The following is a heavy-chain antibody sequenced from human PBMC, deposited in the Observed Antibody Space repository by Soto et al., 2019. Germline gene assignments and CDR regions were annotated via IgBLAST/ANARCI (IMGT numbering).Heavy chain of an antibody. D-gene: IGHD2-2*02. Sequence: SVKVSCKASGGTFSSYAISWVRQAPGQGLEWMGGIIPIFGTANYAQKFQGRVTITADESTSTAYMELSSLRSEDTAVYYCARGGYCGSTSCYNYSYGMDVCGQGTTVTVSS. CDR3: ARGGYCGSTSCYNYSYGMDV. V-gene: IGHV1-69*13. CDR1: GGTFSSYA. CDR2: IIPIFGTA. J-gene: IGHJ6*02.